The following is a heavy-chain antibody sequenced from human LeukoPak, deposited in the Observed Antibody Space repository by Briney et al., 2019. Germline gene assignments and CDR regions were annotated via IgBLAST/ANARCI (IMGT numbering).Heavy chain of an antibody. CDR1: GGSISSSSYY. J-gene: IGHJ4*02. D-gene: IGHD6-6*01. Sequence: PSETLSLTCTVSGGSISSSSYYWGWIRQPPGKGLEWIGSIYYSGSTYYNPSLKSRVTISVDTSKNQFSLKLSSVTAADTAVYYCARDRGSIAARVEDYWGQGTLVTVSS. CDR3: ARDRGSIAARVEDY. V-gene: IGHV4-39*07. CDR2: IYYSGST.